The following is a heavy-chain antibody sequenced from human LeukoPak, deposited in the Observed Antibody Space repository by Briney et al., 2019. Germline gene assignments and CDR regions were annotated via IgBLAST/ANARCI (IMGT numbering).Heavy chain of an antibody. V-gene: IGHV3-74*03. J-gene: IGHJ4*02. CDR3: ARDPVVTSGY. CDR2: ISSDGSST. Sequence: PGGSLRLSCAASGFTFSSYWMHWVRQAPGKGLVWVARISSDGSSTTYADSVKGRFTISRDNAKNTLYLQMNSLRVEDTAVYYCARDPVVTSGYWGQGTLVTVSS. CDR1: GFTFSSYW. D-gene: IGHD2-2*01.